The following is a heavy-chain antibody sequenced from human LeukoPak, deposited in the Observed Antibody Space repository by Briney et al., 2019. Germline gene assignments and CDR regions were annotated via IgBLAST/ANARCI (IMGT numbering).Heavy chain of an antibody. CDR1: GFTFSSYG. CDR3: AKRGYYDSSGYYGPFDY. D-gene: IGHD3-22*01. CDR2: ISGSGGST. J-gene: IGHJ4*02. V-gene: IGHV3-23*01. Sequence: GGSLRLSCAASGFTFSSYGMSWVRQAPGKGLEWVSGISGSGGSTYYADSVKGRFTIPRDSSKSTLYLQMNSLRTEDTAVYYCAKRGYYDSSGYYGPFDYWGQGTLVTVSS.